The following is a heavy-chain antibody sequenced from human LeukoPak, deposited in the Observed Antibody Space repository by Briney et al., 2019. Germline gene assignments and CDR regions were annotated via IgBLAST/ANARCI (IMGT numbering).Heavy chain of an antibody. CDR1: GGSFSGYY. CDR2: INHSGST. CDR3: ARGPRSTDIVVVPAVYYGMDV. D-gene: IGHD2-2*01. V-gene: IGHV4-34*01. J-gene: IGHJ6*02. Sequence: PSETLSLTCAVYGGSFSGYYWSWIRQPPGKGLEWIGVINHSGSTNYNPSLKSRVTISVDTSKNQFSLKLSSVTAADTAVYYCARGPRSTDIVVVPAVYYGMDVWGQGTTVTVSS.